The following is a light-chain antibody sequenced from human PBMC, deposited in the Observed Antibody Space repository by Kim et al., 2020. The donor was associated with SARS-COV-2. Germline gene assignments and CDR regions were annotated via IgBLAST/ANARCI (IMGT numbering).Light chain of an antibody. CDR2: AAS. CDR1: HSISSY. J-gene: IGKJ2*01. V-gene: IGKV1-39*01. CDR3: QQSYSTPYT. Sequence: SVRDSVTITCRASHSISSYLNWFQQKPGKAPKFLIYAASTLQSGVPSGFSGSGSGTDFTLTISSLQPEDFATYYCQQSYSTPYTFGQGTKLEIK.